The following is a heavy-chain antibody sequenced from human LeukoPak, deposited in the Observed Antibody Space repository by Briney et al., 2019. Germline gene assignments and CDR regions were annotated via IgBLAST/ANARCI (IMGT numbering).Heavy chain of an antibody. Sequence: ASVKVSCKASGYTFTGYYMHWVRQAPGQGLEWMGWINPNSGGTNYAQKFQGRVTMTRDTSISTAYMELSRLRSDDTAVYYCARSRPFGVVTTRFDYWGQGTLVTVSS. CDR2: INPNSGGT. CDR1: GYTFTGYY. J-gene: IGHJ4*02. CDR3: ARSRPFGVVTTRFDY. V-gene: IGHV1-2*02. D-gene: IGHD3-3*01.